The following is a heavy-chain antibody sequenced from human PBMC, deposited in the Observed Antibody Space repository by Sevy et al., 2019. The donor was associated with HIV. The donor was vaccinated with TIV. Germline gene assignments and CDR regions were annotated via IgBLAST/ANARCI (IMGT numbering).Heavy chain of an antibody. CDR2: IIPIFGTA. V-gene: IGHV1-69*13. J-gene: IGHJ4*02. D-gene: IGHD2-15*01. Sequence: ASVKVSCKASGGTFSSYAISWVRQAPGQGLEWMGGIIPIFGTANYAQKFQGRVTITGDESTSTAYMELSSLRSEDTAVYYCARPRSPYCSGGSCYAYFDYWGQGTLVTVSS. CDR1: GGTFSSYA. CDR3: ARPRSPYCSGGSCYAYFDY.